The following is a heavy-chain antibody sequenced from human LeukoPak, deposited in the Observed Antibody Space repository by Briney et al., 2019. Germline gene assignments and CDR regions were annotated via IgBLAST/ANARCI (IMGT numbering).Heavy chain of an antibody. CDR1: GYTFSSYD. J-gene: IGHJ3*02. V-gene: IGHV1-8*01. CDR3: ARSAPRLWDAFDI. CDR2: MNPNSGNT. Sequence: ASVKVSCKASGYTFSSYDINWVRQATGQGLEWMGWMNPNSGNTGYAQKFQGRVTITRNTSISTAYMELSSLRSEDTAVYYCARSAPRLWDAFDIWGQGTMVTVSS. D-gene: IGHD2-21*01.